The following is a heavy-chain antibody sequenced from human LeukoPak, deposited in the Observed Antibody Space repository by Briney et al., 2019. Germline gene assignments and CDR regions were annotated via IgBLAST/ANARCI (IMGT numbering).Heavy chain of an antibody. CDR3: ARRLRYCGGGRCDRVWFDL. V-gene: IGHV4-39*01. D-gene: IGHD2-15*01. J-gene: IGHJ5*02. Sequence: SETLSLTCNVSGDSISSADYYWGWIRQPPGKGLEWIGSIYHSGSTYYNPSLKSRLTISVDTSKNQFSLKLSSVTAADTALYYCARRLRYCGGGRCDRVWFDLWGQGTRVTVSS. CDR1: GDSISSADYY. CDR2: IYHSGST.